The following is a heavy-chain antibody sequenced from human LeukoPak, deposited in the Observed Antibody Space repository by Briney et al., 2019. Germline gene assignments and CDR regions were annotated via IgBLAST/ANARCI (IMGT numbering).Heavy chain of an antibody. V-gene: IGHV3-7*01. CDR3: ARARWVSGCYYFDY. CDR1: GFTFNNYW. CDR2: IKQDGSEI. D-gene: IGHD6-19*01. Sequence: PGGSLRLSCAASGFTFNNYWMSWVRQAPGKGLEWVANIKQDGSEIYYVDSVKGRFTISRDNAKNSLYPQMNSLRAEDTAVYYCARARWVSGCYYFDYWGQGTLVTVSS. J-gene: IGHJ4*02.